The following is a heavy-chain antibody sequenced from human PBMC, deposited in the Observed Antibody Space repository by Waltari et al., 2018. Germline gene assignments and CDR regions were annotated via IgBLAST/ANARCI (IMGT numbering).Heavy chain of an antibody. CDR2: IHYSGST. CDR1: DDSFNDYY. CDR3: ARDAATGYFDS. V-gene: IGHV4-59*01. D-gene: IGHD1-1*01. J-gene: IGHJ4*02. Sequence: QVQLQESGPGLVKPSETLSRTCTISDDSFNDYYWCWIRQPPGKGLEWLGYIHYSGSTDSSPSFKSRVTMSIDTSKNQFSLNLSSVSAADTAVYYCARDAATGYFDSWGQGTLVTVSS.